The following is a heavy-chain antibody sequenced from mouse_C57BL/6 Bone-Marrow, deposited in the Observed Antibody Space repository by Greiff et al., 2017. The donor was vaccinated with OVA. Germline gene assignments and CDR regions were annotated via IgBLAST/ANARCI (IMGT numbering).Heavy chain of an antibody. J-gene: IGHJ1*03. CDR3: AKKENLYWYFDV. CDR1: GFSLTSYG. Sequence: VQLKESGPGLVQPSQSLSITCTASGFSLTSYGVHWVRQPPGKGLEWLGVIWRGGSTDYYAAFIARLSISKDNSKSQVFFKMNSMQADDTAIYYCAKKENLYWYFDVWGTGTTVTVSS. V-gene: IGHV2-4*01. CDR2: IWRGGST.